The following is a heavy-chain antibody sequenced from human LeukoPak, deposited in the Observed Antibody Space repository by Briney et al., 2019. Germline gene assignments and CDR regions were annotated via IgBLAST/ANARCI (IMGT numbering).Heavy chain of an antibody. V-gene: IGHV1-18*04. CDR1: GYTFTGYY. Sequence: ASVKVSCKASGYTFTGYYMHWVRQAPGQGLEWMGWISAYNGNTNYAQKLQGRVTMTTDTSTSTAYMELRSLRSDDTAVYYCARHRGDYFDYWGQGTLVTVS. CDR2: ISAYNGNT. J-gene: IGHJ4*02. CDR3: ARHRGDYFDY.